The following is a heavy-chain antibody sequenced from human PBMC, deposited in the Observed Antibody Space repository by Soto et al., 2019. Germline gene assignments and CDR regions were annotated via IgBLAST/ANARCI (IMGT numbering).Heavy chain of an antibody. CDR2: ISYDGSNK. J-gene: IGHJ1*01. D-gene: IGHD6-19*01. Sequence: GGSLRLSCAASGFTFSSYGMHWVRQAPGKGLEWVAVISYDGSNKYYADSVKGRFTISRDNSKNTLYLQMNSLRAADTAVYYCAKEGLEGSGWHLAAEYFQHWGQGTLVTVSS. CDR3: AKEGLEGSGWHLAAEYFQH. CDR1: GFTFSSYG. V-gene: IGHV3-30*18.